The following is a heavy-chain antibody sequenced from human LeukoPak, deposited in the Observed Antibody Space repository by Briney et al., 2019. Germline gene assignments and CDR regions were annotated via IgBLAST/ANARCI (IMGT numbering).Heavy chain of an antibody. CDR3: AKDSSGWYGGYFDY. D-gene: IGHD6-19*01. J-gene: IGHJ4*02. V-gene: IGHV3-30*18. CDR1: GFTFSSYG. Sequence: GGSLRLSCAASGFTFSSYGMHWVRQAPGKGLEWVAVISYDGSNKYYADSVKGRFTISRDNSKNTLYLQMNSLRAEDTAVYYCAKDSSGWYGGYFDYWGQGTLVTVSS. CDR2: ISYDGSNK.